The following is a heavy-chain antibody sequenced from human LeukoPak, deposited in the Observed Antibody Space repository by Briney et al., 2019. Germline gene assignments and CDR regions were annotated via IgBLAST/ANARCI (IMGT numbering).Heavy chain of an antibody. Sequence: PGGSLRLSCAASGFTFSNAWMSWGRQAPGKGLEWVCRIKSKTDGGTTDYAAPVKGRFTISRDDSKNTLYLQMNSLKTEDTAVYYCTTDPAWYPVSYFDYWGQGTLVTVSS. V-gene: IGHV3-15*01. CDR1: GFTFSNAW. CDR3: TTDPAWYPVSYFDY. CDR2: IKSKTDGGTT. J-gene: IGHJ4*02. D-gene: IGHD6-13*01.